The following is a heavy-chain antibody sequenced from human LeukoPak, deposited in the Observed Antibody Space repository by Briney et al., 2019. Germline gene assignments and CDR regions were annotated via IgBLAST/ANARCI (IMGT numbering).Heavy chain of an antibody. V-gene: IGHV3-21*01. Sequence: GGSLRLSCAASGFTFSSYAMSWVRQAPGKGLEWVSSISSSSSYIYYADSVKGRFTISRDNAKNSLYLQMNSLRAEDTAVYYCAKDLNIGGYDLNWFDPWGQGTLVTVSS. CDR2: ISSSSSYI. CDR3: AKDLNIGGYDLNWFDP. J-gene: IGHJ5*02. CDR1: GFTFSSYA. D-gene: IGHD5-12*01.